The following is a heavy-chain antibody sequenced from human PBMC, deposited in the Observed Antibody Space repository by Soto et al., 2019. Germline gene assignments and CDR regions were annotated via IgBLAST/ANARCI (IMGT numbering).Heavy chain of an antibody. CDR3: ARVGRITFGGVIASMDV. CDR2: ISAYNGNT. D-gene: IGHD3-16*02. V-gene: IGHV1-18*01. J-gene: IGHJ6*02. Sequence: ASVKVSCKASGYTFTSYGISWVRQAPGQGLEWMGWISAYNGNTNYAQKLQGRATMTTDTSTSTAYMKLSSLRSEDTAVYYCARVGRITFGGVIASMDVWGQGTTVTVSS. CDR1: GYTFTSYG.